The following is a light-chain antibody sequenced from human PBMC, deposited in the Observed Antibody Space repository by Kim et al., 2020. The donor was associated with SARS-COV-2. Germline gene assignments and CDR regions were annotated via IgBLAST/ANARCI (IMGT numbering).Light chain of an antibody. J-gene: IGKJ4*01. Sequence: CVSPGERASLSCRASQSVDGYLAWYQQKPGQAPRLLIYDASKRATGVPARFSGSGSGTDFTLTISSLEPEDFAVYYCQQRGNWVTFGGGTKLEI. CDR1: QSVDGY. V-gene: IGKV3-11*01. CDR3: QQRGNWVT. CDR2: DAS.